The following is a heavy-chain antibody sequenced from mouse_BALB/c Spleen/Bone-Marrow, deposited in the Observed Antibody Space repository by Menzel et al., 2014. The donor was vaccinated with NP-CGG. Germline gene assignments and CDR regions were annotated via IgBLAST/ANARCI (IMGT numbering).Heavy chain of an antibody. CDR2: IYPGSGNT. J-gene: IGHJ2*01. CDR1: GYAFTNYW. Sequence: QVQLQQSGTELVRPGTSVKISCKASGYAFTNYWLGWVKRRPGHGLEWIGDIYPGSGNTYYNEKFKGKVTLTADKSSSTAYMQLSGLTSEGSAVYFCTRRRSLDYWGQGTTLTVSS. CDR3: TRRRSLDY. V-gene: IGHV1-63*01.